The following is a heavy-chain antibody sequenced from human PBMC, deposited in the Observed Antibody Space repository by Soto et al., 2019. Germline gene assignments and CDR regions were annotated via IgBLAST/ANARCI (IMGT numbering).Heavy chain of an antibody. V-gene: IGHV3-9*01. Sequence: EVQLVESGGGLVQPGRSLRLACAASGFTFDQYTMHWVRQAPGKGLEWVSSITWHSGTIGYADSVKGRFTISRDNAKNSLCLPMNSLRGEDTALYYCAKEMITFGDFNYYYMDVWGNGTTVTVSS. CDR3: AKEMITFGDFNYYYMDV. CDR2: ITWHSGTI. D-gene: IGHD3-16*01. J-gene: IGHJ6*03. CDR1: GFTFDQYT.